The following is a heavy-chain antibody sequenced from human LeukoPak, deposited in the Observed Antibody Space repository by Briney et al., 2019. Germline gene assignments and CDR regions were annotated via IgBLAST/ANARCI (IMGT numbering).Heavy chain of an antibody. CDR1: GGTFSSYA. Sequence: ASVKVSCKASGGTFSSYAISWVRQAPGQGLEWMGWISAYNGNTNYAQKLQGRVTMTTDTSTSTAYMELRSLRSDDTAVYYCAREWRVGPFDIWGQGTMVTVSS. CDR3: AREWRVGPFDI. J-gene: IGHJ3*02. CDR2: ISAYNGNT. V-gene: IGHV1-18*01. D-gene: IGHD3-3*01.